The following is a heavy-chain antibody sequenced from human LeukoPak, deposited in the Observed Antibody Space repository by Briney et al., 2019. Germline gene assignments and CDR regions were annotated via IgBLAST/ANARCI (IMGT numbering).Heavy chain of an antibody. CDR3: VGTADYYDSSGYHPF. D-gene: IGHD3-22*01. Sequence: ASVKVSCKVSGYTLTELSMHWVRQAPGKGLEWMGGFDPEDGETIYAQKFQGRVTMTEDTSTDTAYMELSSLRSEDTAVYYCVGTADYYDSSGYHPFWGHGTLVTVSS. CDR2: FDPEDGET. CDR1: GYTLTELS. V-gene: IGHV1-24*01. J-gene: IGHJ4*01.